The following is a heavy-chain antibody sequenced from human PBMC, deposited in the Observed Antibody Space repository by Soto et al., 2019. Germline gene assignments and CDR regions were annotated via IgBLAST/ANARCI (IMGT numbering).Heavy chain of an antibody. V-gene: IGHV1-18*01. CDR2: ISAYNGNT. CDR3: AKAYYDFWSGYRTGIYFDY. Sequence: ASVKVSCKASGYTFTSYGISWVRQAPGQGLEWMGWISAYNGNTNYAQKLQGRVTMTTDTSTSTAYMELRSLRSDDTAVYYCAKAYYDFWSGYRTGIYFDYWGQGTLVTVSS. D-gene: IGHD3-3*01. J-gene: IGHJ4*02. CDR1: GYTFTSYG.